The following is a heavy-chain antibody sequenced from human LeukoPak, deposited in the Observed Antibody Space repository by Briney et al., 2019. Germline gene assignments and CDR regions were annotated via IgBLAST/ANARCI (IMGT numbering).Heavy chain of an antibody. CDR2: ISGSGGST. Sequence: GGSLRLSCAASGFTFSSYAMSWVRQAPGKGLEWVSAISGSGGSTYYADSVEGRFTISRDNSKNTLYLQMNSLRAEDTAVYYCAKDLSGCSGGSCYPDAFDIWGQGTMVTVSS. D-gene: IGHD2-15*01. CDR3: AKDLSGCSGGSCYPDAFDI. CDR1: GFTFSSYA. V-gene: IGHV3-23*01. J-gene: IGHJ3*02.